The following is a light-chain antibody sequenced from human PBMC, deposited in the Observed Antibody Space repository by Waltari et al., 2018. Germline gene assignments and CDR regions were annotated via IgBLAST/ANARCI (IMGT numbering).Light chain of an antibody. CDR2: GAS. V-gene: IGKV3-20*01. J-gene: IGKJ2*01. Sequence: EIVLTQSPGTLSLSPGERATLSCRASQSVSSSYLAWYQQKPGQPPRPLTYGASSRATGIPDRFSGSGSGTDFTLTISRLEPEDFAVYYCQQYGSSPPYTFGQGTKLEIK. CDR1: QSVSSSY. CDR3: QQYGSSPPYT.